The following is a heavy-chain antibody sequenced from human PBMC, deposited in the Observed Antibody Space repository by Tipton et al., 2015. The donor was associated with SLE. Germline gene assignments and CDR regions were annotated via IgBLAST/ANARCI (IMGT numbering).Heavy chain of an antibody. Sequence: SLRLSCAASGFTFSSYAMHWVRQAPGKGLEWVAVISYDGSNKYYADSAKGRFTISRDNSKNTLYLQMNSLRAEDTAVYYCARDRAATSALDIWGQGTMVTVSS. CDR3: ARDRAATSALDI. J-gene: IGHJ3*02. CDR2: ISYDGSNK. V-gene: IGHV3-30*04. D-gene: IGHD6-13*01. CDR1: GFTFSSYA.